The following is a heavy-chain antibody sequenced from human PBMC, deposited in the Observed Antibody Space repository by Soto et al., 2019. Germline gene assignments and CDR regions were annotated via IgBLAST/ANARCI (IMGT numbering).Heavy chain of an antibody. Sequence: ASVKVSCKASGYTFTSYYMHWVRQAPGQGLEWMGIINPSGGSTSYAQKIQGRVTMTRDTSTSTVYMELSSLRSEDTAVYYCAEARYYYYYGMDVWGQGTTVTVSS. CDR1: GYTFTSYY. CDR2: INPSGGST. CDR3: AEARYYYYYGMDV. J-gene: IGHJ6*02. V-gene: IGHV1-46*01. D-gene: IGHD1-26*01.